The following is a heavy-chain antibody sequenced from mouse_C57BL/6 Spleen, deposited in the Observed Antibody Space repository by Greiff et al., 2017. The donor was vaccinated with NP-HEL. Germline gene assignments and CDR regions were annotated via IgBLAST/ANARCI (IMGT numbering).Heavy chain of an antibody. Sequence: QVQLQQSGPGLVQPSQSLSITCTVSGFSLTSYGVHWVRQSPGKGLEWLGVIWSGGSTDYNAAFISRLSISKDNSKSQVFFKMNSLQADDTAIYYCARGLYGSSYYAMDYWGQGTSVTVSS. V-gene: IGHV2-2*01. J-gene: IGHJ4*01. CDR1: GFSLTSYG. CDR2: IWSGGST. D-gene: IGHD1-1*01. CDR3: ARGLYGSSYYAMDY.